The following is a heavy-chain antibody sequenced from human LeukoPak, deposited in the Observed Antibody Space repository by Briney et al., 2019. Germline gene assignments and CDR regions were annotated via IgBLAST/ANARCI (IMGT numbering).Heavy chain of an antibody. J-gene: IGHJ4*02. V-gene: IGHV3-48*01. Sequence: GGSLKLSCAASGFTFSSYSMNWVRQAPGKGPEWVSYISSSSSTIYYADSVKGRFTISRDNSKNTVYLQMNSLRVEDTAVYYCARAPLLYFDWCYFDYWGQGTLVTVSS. CDR2: ISSSSSTI. CDR1: GFTFSSYS. CDR3: ARAPLLYFDWCYFDY. D-gene: IGHD3-9*01.